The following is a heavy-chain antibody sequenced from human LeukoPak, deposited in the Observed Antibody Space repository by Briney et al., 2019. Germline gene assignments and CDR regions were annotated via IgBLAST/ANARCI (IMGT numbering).Heavy chain of an antibody. CDR1: GFTFSSYS. V-gene: IGHV3-21*01. J-gene: IGHJ4*02. D-gene: IGHD3-22*01. CDR3: ARDLLYYYDSSATDY. Sequence: GGSLRLSCAAPGFTFSSYSMNWVRQAPGKGLEWVSSISSSSSYIYYPDSVKGRFTISRDNAKDSLYLQMNSLRAEDTAVYYCARDLLYYYDSSATDYWGQGTLVTVSS. CDR2: ISSSSSYI.